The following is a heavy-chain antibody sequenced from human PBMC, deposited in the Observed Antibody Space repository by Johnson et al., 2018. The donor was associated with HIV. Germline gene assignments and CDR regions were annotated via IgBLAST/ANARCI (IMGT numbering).Heavy chain of an antibody. CDR1: GFTFSDYY. CDR2: INQDGSQK. V-gene: IGHV3-7*01. J-gene: IGHJ3*02. Sequence: VQLVESGGGLVKPGGSLRLSCAASGFTFSDYYMNWIRQAPGKGLEWVANINQDGSQKNYVDSVKGRLTISRDNSKNTLYLQMNSLRAEDTAVYYCAREAWGFGERVDAFDIWGQGTMVTVSS. CDR3: AREAWGFGERVDAFDI. D-gene: IGHD3-10*01.